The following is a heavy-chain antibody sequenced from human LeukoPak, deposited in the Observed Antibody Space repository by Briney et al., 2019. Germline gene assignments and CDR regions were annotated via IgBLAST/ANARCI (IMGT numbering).Heavy chain of an antibody. D-gene: IGHD1-26*01. V-gene: IGHV3-21*01. Sequence: GGSLRLSCAASEFTFSSYSMNLVRQAPGKGLEWVSSISSSSSYIYYADSVKGRFTISRDNAKNSLYLQMNSLRAEDTAVYYCARYGSYPPFDYWGQGTLVTVSS. CDR2: ISSSSSYI. J-gene: IGHJ4*02. CDR3: ARYGSYPPFDY. CDR1: EFTFSSYS.